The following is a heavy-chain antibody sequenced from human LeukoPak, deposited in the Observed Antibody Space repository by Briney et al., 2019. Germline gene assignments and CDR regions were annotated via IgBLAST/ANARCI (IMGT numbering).Heavy chain of an antibody. CDR1: GFTFNNHG. J-gene: IGHJ4*02. CDR3: ARDWGLGTTGPGDF. Sequence: HPGRSLRLSCGVSGFTFNNHGMHWVRQAPGKGLEWVAAIQYDGRNKFYGAPVQGRFIISTDSSKTTLHLQMNSLRVEDTAMYYCARDWGLGTTGPGDFWGQGTLVTV. D-gene: IGHD1-1*01. V-gene: IGHV3-33*05. CDR2: IQYDGRNK.